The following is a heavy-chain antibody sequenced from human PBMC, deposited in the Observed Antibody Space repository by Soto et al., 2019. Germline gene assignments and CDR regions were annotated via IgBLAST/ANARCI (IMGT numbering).Heavy chain of an antibody. J-gene: IGHJ4*02. CDR2: IYNSGST. Sequence: SETLSLTCTVSGGTISSSSYYWVWIRQRPGKGLEWSGSIYNSGSTDYNPTLKSRVTISVDKSKNHLSLKLSSVTAADTAVYNCERAEWACDFWKPNTYYFDYWGQGTLVTVSS. CDR1: GGTISSSSYY. D-gene: IGHD3-3*01. V-gene: IGHV4-39*02. CDR3: ERAEWACDFWKPNTYYFDY.